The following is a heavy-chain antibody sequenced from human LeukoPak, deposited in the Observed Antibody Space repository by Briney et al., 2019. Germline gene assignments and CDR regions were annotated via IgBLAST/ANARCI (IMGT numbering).Heavy chain of an antibody. Sequence: PSETLSLTCTVSGDSMTGYCWAWVRQPPGTGLEWIGYICSSGSTNYNPSLKSRVTISVDTSKNQFSLNLGSVTAADTGLYFCARGYGYNLFWGQGTLVTVS. V-gene: IGHV4-59*01. CDR3: ARGYGYNLF. CDR2: ICSSGST. J-gene: IGHJ4*02. CDR1: GDSMTGYC. D-gene: IGHD5-24*01.